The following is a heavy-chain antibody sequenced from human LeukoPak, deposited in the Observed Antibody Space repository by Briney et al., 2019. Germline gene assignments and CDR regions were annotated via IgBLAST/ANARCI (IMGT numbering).Heavy chain of an antibody. J-gene: IGHJ4*02. CDR2: ISYDGSNK. Sequence: GGSLRLSCAASGFTFSSYGMHWVRQAPGKGLEWVAVISYDGSNKYYADSVKGRFTISRDNSKSTLYLQMNSLRAEDTAVYYCARDTDSMNDYWGQGTLVTVSS. D-gene: IGHD4-11*01. V-gene: IGHV3-30*03. CDR1: GFTFSSYG. CDR3: ARDTDSMNDY.